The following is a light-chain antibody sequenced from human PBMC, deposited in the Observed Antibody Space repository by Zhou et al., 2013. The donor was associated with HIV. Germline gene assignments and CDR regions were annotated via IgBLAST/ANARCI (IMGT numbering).Light chain of an antibody. CDR2: DAT. V-gene: IGKV1-33*01. CDR3: QQYGT. CDR1: QDIGNS. J-gene: IGKJ4*01. Sequence: DIQMTQSPSSLSASVGDRVTITCQASQDIGNSLNWYQQKPGQAPKLLIYDATNLETGVPSRFSGSGFGTFFAFSISSLQPEDIATYYCQQYGTFGGGTKVEIK.